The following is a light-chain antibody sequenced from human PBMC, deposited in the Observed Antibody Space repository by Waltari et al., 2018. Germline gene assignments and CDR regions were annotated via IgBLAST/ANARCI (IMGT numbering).Light chain of an antibody. J-gene: IGKJ1*01. CDR1: QSISSY. CDR2: AAS. CDR3: QQSYSTLRT. V-gene: IGKV1-39*01. Sequence: IRITQSPSSLSASTGDRVTITCRASQSISSYLAWYQQKPGKAPKLLIYAASSLQSGVPSRFSGGGSGTDFTLTISSLQPEDFATYYCQQSYSTLRTFGQGTRVEIK.